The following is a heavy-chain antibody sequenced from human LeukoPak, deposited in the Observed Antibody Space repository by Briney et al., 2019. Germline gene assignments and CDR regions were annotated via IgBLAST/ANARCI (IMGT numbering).Heavy chain of an antibody. V-gene: IGHV5-51*01. D-gene: IGHD5-18*01. CDR3: ARHFHSAWFGF. CDR1: GLYFTAYG. CDR2: IYPGGSNG. J-gene: IGHJ4*02. Sequence: GASLQISCECAGLYFTAYGIAWGRPLAGEGLGWMGNIYPGGSNGRYSPSFQGQVTMSADKSITTVYLQWSSLKASDTAMYYCARHFHSAWFGFWGQGSLVTVSS.